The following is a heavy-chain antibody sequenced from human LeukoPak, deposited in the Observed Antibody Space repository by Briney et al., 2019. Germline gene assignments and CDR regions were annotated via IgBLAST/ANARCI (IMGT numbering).Heavy chain of an antibody. V-gene: IGHV4-59*12. J-gene: IGHJ3*02. D-gene: IGHD5-18*01. Sequence: PSETLSLTCTVSGGSISNYYWNWIRQPPGKGLEWIGYIYYSGSTNYNPSLKSRVTISVDTSKNQFSLKLSSVTAADTAVYYRARCPPIEGYRDAFDIWGQGTMVTVSS. CDR3: ARCPPIEGYRDAFDI. CDR1: GGSISNYY. CDR2: IYYSGST.